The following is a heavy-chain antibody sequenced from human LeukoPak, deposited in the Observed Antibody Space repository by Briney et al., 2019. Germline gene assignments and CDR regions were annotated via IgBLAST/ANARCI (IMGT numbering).Heavy chain of an antibody. D-gene: IGHD2-15*01. CDR2: ISGSGGST. CDR3: AKDKGYCSGGSCGIDAFDI. J-gene: IGHJ3*02. Sequence: GGSLGLSCAASGFTFSSYAMSWVRQAPGKGLEWVSAISGSGGSTYYADSVKGRFTISRDNSKNTLYLQMNSLRAEDTAVYYCAKDKGYCSGGSCGIDAFDIWGQGTMVTVSS. CDR1: GFTFSSYA. V-gene: IGHV3-23*01.